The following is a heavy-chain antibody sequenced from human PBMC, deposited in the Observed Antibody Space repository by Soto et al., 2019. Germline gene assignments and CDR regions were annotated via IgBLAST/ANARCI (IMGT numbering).Heavy chain of an antibody. Sequence: SETLSLTCTVSGGSVSSDNYYWNWIRQPPGKGLEWIGYIYYSGSTNYNPSLKSRVTISVDTSKNQFSLKLSSVTAADTAVYFCVRHPGYTVLYFDSLGQGPLV. CDR1: GGSVSSDNYY. V-gene: IGHV4-61*01. CDR3: VRHPGYTVLYFDS. CDR2: IYYSGST. J-gene: IGHJ4*02. D-gene: IGHD2-2*02.